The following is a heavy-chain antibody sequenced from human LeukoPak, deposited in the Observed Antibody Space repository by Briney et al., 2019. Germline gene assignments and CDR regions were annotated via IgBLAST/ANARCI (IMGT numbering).Heavy chain of an antibody. J-gene: IGHJ3*02. CDR2: INPSGGST. CDR1: GYTFTSYY. Sequence: ASVKVSCKASGYTFTSYYMHWVRQAPGQGLEWMGIINPSGGSTSYAQKFQGRVTMTRDTSTSTAYMELRSLRSDDTAVYYCARDYYGSGRRPRDAFDIWGQGTMVTVSS. CDR3: ARDYYGSGRRPRDAFDI. D-gene: IGHD3-10*01. V-gene: IGHV1-46*01.